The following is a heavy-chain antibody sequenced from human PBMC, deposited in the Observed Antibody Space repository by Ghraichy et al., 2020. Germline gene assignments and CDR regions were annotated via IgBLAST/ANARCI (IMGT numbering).Heavy chain of an antibody. D-gene: IGHD3-3*01. Sequence: GGSLRLSCAASGFTFSDYYMSWIRQAPGKGLEWVSYISSSGSTIYYADSVKGRFTISRDNAKNSLYLQMNSLRAEDTAVYYCARDFWSGYPPGRGVGAFDIWGQGTMVTVSS. CDR3: ARDFWSGYPPGRGVGAFDI. V-gene: IGHV3-11*01. CDR1: GFTFSDYY. J-gene: IGHJ3*02. CDR2: ISSSGSTI.